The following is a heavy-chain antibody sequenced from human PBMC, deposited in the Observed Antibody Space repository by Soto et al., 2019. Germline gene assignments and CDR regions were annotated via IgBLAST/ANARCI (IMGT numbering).Heavy chain of an antibody. CDR3: ASFGYNWNDGLYYYGMDV. CDR2: INAGNGNT. CDR1: GYTFTSYA. J-gene: IGHJ6*02. Sequence: QVQLVQSGAEVKKPGASVKVSCKASGYTFTSYAMHWVRQAPGQRLEWMGWINAGNGNTKYSQKFQGRVTITGDTSANTAYMEPSSLRSEDTAVYYCASFGYNWNDGLYYYGMDVWGQGTTVTVSS. D-gene: IGHD1-1*01. V-gene: IGHV1-3*01.